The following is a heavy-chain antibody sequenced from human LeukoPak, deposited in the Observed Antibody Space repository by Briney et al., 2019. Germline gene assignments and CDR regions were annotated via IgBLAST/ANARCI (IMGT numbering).Heavy chain of an antibody. D-gene: IGHD4-23*01. J-gene: IGHJ3*02. V-gene: IGHV3-48*01. CDR1: GXTFSVYS. CDR2: ITSSSSTI. CDR3: AKSPAVDAAFDI. Sequence: PGGSLRLSCAASGXTFSVYSMNWVRQAPGKGLEWLSYITSSSSTIYYADSVKGRFAISRDNAKNTLYLQMNSLRAEDTAVYYCAKSPAVDAAFDIWGQGTMVTVSS.